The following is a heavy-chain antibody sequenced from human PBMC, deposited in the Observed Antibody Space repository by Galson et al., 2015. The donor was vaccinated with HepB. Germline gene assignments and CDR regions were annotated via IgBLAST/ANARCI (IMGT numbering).Heavy chain of an antibody. CDR1: GFTFNNFA. J-gene: IGHJ6*02. Sequence: SLRLSCAASGFTFNNFAISWLRQAPGKGLEWVSLISATGGSIFYADSVKGRFTISRDNSQNTLYLEMNSLRADDTAVYYCAKGPPIGTFYYYGMDVWGQGTTVTVSS. CDR3: AKGPPIGTFYYYGMDV. V-gene: IGHV3-23*01. CDR2: ISATGGSI. D-gene: IGHD2/OR15-2a*01.